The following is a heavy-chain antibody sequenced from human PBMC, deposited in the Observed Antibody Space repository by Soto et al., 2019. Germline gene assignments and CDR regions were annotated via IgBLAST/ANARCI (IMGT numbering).Heavy chain of an antibody. CDR3: TTGGLY. CDR2: IKSKSDGAAT. V-gene: IGHV3-15*01. D-gene: IGHD3-22*01. Sequence: GGSLRLSCAASGFTFSKVWMSWVRQAPGKGLEWVGHIKSKSDGAATDYCAPVKGRFTISRDDSKNTLYLQMTSLKTDDTALYYCTTGGLYWGQGTLVTVSS. CDR1: GFTFSKVW. J-gene: IGHJ4*02.